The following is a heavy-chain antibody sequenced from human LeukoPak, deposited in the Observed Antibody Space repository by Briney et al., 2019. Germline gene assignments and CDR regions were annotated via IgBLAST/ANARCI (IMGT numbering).Heavy chain of an antibody. J-gene: IGHJ6*03. Sequence: GGSLRLSCAASGFSFDDLGMTWVRQVPGKGLEWVAGINWNGASTGYADSVRGRFTISRDNAKNSLYLQMNSLRAEDTASYYCARAVCPTIKFCDSSYFMDVWGKGTTVNVS. CDR1: GFSFDDLG. D-gene: IGHD6-6*01. CDR2: INWNGAST. V-gene: IGHV3-20*04. CDR3: ARAVCPTIKFCDSSYFMDV.